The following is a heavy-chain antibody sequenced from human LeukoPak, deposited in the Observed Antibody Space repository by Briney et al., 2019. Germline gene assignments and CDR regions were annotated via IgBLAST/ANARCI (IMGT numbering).Heavy chain of an antibody. D-gene: IGHD3-22*01. CDR2: ISGSGGST. CDR3: ASLYYDRPAYYFDY. Sequence: GGSLRLSCAASGFTFSSYAMSWVRQAPGKGLEWVSAISGSGGSTYYADSVKGRFTISRDNAKNSLYLQMNSLRAEDTAVYYCASLYYDRPAYYFDYWGQGTLVTVSS. V-gene: IGHV3-23*01. J-gene: IGHJ4*02. CDR1: GFTFSSYA.